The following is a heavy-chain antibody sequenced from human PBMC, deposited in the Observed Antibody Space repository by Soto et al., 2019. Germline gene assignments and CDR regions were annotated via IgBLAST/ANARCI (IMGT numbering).Heavy chain of an antibody. J-gene: IGHJ2*01. CDR3: RRRHTSCSLGLGIPAEPLFDL. Sequence: PGKGLEWIGSIYYSGSTYYNPSLKSRVPIFADTSKNQFSLKLSSVTAADTFFFSCRRRHTSCSLGLGIPAEPLFDL. D-gene: IGHD3-10*02. CDR2: IYYSGST. V-gene: IGHV4-39*01.